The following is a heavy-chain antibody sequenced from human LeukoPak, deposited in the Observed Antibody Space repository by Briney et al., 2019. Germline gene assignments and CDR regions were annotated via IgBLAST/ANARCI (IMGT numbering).Heavy chain of an antibody. CDR2: ISWNSGSM. Sequence: GRSLRLSCAASGFTFDDYAMHWVRQAPGKGLEWVSGISWNSGSMGYADSVKGRFTISRDNAKNSLYLQMNSLRAEDTALYYCAKDYGSGTPLYWYFDLWGRGTLVTVSS. J-gene: IGHJ2*01. D-gene: IGHD3-10*01. CDR1: GFTFDDYA. CDR3: AKDYGSGTPLYWYFDL. V-gene: IGHV3-9*01.